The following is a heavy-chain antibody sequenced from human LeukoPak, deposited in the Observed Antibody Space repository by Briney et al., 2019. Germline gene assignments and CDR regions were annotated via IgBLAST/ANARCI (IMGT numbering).Heavy chain of an antibody. J-gene: IGHJ4*02. CDR2: ITGGGSGI. D-gene: IGHD3-9*01. CDR3: AKWGDYDVLTGYYISDY. Sequence: GGSLRLSCAASGFTFSNYAMSWVRQAPGKGLGWVSAITGGGSGIYYADSMKNRFTISRDNSKNTLYLQINSLRAEDTAVYYCAKWGDYDVLTGYYISDYWGQGTLVTVSS. V-gene: IGHV3-23*01. CDR1: GFTFSNYA.